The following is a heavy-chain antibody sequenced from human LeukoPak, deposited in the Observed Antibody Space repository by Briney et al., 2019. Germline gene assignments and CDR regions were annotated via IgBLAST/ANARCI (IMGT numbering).Heavy chain of an antibody. Sequence: SQTPSLTCTVSGGSISSGDYYWSWIRQPPGKGLEWIGYIYYSGSTYYNPSLKSRVTISVDTSKNQFSLKLSSVTAADTAVYYCARVGYDFWSGYYGAYFDYWGQGTLVTVSS. CDR2: IYYSGST. V-gene: IGHV4-30-4*01. D-gene: IGHD3-3*01. J-gene: IGHJ4*02. CDR3: ARVGYDFWSGYYGAYFDY. CDR1: GGSISSGDYY.